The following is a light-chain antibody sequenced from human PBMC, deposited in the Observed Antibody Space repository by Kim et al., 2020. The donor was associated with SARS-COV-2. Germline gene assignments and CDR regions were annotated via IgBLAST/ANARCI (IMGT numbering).Light chain of an antibody. V-gene: IGKV1-39*01. J-gene: IGKJ4*01. CDR1: QSISSY. CDR3: QEGYSAPFT. CDR2: AAS. Sequence: ASVGDRVSISCRASQSISSYLNWYQQKPGKAPRLLIYAASSLQSGVPSRFSGSGSGTDFTLTISSLQPEDFATYYCQEGYSAPFTFGGGTKVDIK.